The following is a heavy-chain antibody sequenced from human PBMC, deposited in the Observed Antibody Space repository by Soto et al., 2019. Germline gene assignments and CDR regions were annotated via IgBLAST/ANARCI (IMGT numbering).Heavy chain of an antibody. CDR3: ASGYYDSSGYTRPNY. Sequence: PGESLKISCKGSGYSFTSYWISWVRQMPGKGLEWMGRIDPSDSYTNYSPSFQGHVTISADKSISTAYLQWSSLKASGTAMYYCASGYYDSSGYTRPNYWGQGTLVTVSS. J-gene: IGHJ4*02. CDR1: GYSFTSYW. V-gene: IGHV5-10-1*01. CDR2: IDPSDSYT. D-gene: IGHD3-22*01.